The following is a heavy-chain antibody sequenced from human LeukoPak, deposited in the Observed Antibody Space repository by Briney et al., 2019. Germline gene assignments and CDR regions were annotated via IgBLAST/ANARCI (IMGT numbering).Heavy chain of an antibody. J-gene: IGHJ6*03. V-gene: IGHV1-2*06. CDR3: ARDIVATIDARDYYYMDV. CDR1: GYTFTGYY. D-gene: IGHD5-12*01. Sequence: ASVKVSCEASGYTFTGYYMHWVRQAPGQGLEWMGRINRNSGGTNYAQKFQGRVTMTRDTSISTAYMELSRLRSDDTAVYYCARDIVATIDARDYYYMDVWGKGTTVTVSS. CDR2: INRNSGGT.